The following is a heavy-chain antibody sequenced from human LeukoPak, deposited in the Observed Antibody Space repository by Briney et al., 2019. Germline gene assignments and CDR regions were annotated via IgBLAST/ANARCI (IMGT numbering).Heavy chain of an antibody. CDR1: GGSISSYY. V-gene: IGHV4-59*08. CDR3: ARQSCSGGSCYRHFDY. CDR2: IYYSGST. J-gene: IGHJ4*02. D-gene: IGHD2-15*01. Sequence: PSETLSLTCTVSGGSISSYYWSWIRQPPGKGLEWIGYIYYSGSTNYNPSLKSRVTISVDTSKNQFSLKLSSVTAADTAVYYCARQSCSGGSCYRHFDYWGQGTLVTVSS.